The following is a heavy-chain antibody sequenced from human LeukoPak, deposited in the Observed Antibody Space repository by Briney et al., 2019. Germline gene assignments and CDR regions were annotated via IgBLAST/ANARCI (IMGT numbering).Heavy chain of an antibody. J-gene: IGHJ6*03. V-gene: IGHV3-11*01. CDR3: ARSGSSGYYYYYYYMDV. Sequence: GGSLRLSCAASGFTFSDYYMSWIRQAPGKGLEWVSYISSSGSTIYYADSEKGRFTISRDNAKNSLYLQMNSLRAEDTAVYYCARSGSSGYYYYYYYMDVWGKGTTVTVSS. CDR2: ISSSGSTI. D-gene: IGHD3-22*01. CDR1: GFTFSDYY.